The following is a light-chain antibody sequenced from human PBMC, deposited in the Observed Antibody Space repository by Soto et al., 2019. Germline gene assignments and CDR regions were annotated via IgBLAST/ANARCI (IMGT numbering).Light chain of an antibody. CDR2: DAS. Sequence: EIVLTQSPATLSLSPGERATLSCRASQSVTTYLAWYQQKPGQAPRLLIYDASNRATGIPARFSGSGSGTDFTLTISSLEPEDFAVYYCHQRTNWPLNFGGGTKVEI. J-gene: IGKJ4*01. V-gene: IGKV3-11*01. CDR1: QSVTTY. CDR3: HQRTNWPLN.